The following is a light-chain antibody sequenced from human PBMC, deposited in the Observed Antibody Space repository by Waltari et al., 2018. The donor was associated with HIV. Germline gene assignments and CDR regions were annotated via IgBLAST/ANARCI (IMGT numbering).Light chain of an antibody. Sequence: DIQLTQSPSFLSASVGDRVTITCRASQGIDSYLAWYQQKPGKAPKLLIYDASTLQSGVPSRFSGSGSETEFTLTISSLQPEDFATYYCQQRKTYPAVTFGQGTGLEI. CDR3: QQRKTYPAVT. J-gene: IGKJ5*01. CDR1: QGIDSY. CDR2: DAS. V-gene: IGKV1-9*01.